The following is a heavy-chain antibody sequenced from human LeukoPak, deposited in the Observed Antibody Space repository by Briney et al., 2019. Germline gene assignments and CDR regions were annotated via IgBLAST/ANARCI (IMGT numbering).Heavy chain of an antibody. CDR3: AKTRPLDSSSWSHGDY. J-gene: IGHJ4*02. CDR1: RFTFSSYA. D-gene: IGHD6-13*01. V-gene: IGHV3-30*04. CDR2: ISYDGSNK. Sequence: PGGSLRLSCAASRFTFSSYAMHWVRQAPGKGLEWVAAISYDGSNKYYADSVKGRFTISRDNSKNTLYLQMNSLRAEDTAVYYCAKTRPLDSSSWSHGDYWGQGTLVTVSS.